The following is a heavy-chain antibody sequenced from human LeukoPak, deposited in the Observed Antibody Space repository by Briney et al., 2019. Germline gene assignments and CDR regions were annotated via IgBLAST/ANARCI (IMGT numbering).Heavy chain of an antibody. V-gene: IGHV1-46*01. Sequence: ASVRVSCKASGYSFTNYYMHRVRQAPGQGLEWMGVINPSGGITTYTQKFQGRVTMTRDMSTSTVYMELSSLTSEDTAVYFCARTRGYYFDYWGQGTLVTVSS. CDR3: ARTRGYYFDY. J-gene: IGHJ4*02. CDR1: GYSFTNYY. CDR2: INPSGGIT.